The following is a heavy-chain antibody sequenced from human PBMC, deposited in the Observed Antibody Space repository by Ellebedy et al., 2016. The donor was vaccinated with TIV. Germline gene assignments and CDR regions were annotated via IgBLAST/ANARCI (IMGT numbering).Heavy chain of an antibody. CDR1: GYTFTSYY. Sequence: ASVKVSCKASGYTFTSYYMHWVRQAPGQGLEWMGIINPSGGSTSYAQKFQGRVTMTRDTSTSTVYMELSSLRSEDTAVYYCARGSGSYGRHLNYFDYWGQGTLVTVSS. CDR3: ARGSGSYGRHLNYFDY. J-gene: IGHJ4*02. CDR2: INPSGGST. D-gene: IGHD1-26*01. V-gene: IGHV1-46*01.